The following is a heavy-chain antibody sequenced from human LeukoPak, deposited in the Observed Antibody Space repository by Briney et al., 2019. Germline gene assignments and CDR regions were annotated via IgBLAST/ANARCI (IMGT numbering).Heavy chain of an antibody. D-gene: IGHD4-11*01. Sequence: PGGSLRLSCAASGFTFSSYEMDWVRQAPGKGLEWVSYISSSGSTIYYADSVKGRFTISRDNAKNSLYLQMNSLRAEDTAVYYCARVTNYYGMDVWGQGTTVTVSS. V-gene: IGHV3-48*03. J-gene: IGHJ6*02. CDR1: GFTFSSYE. CDR2: ISSSGSTI. CDR3: ARVTNYYGMDV.